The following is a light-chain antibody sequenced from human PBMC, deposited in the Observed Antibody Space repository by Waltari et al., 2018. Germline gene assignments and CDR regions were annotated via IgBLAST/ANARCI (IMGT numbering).Light chain of an antibody. V-gene: IGLV2-8*01. CDR1: SSDIGSYNY. CDR2: GVT. CDR3: SSYAGIKNYVL. Sequence: QSALTQPPSAAGSPGQSVIISCTGTSSDIGSYNYVSWYQQHPGRAHKLLIHGVTTRPSGVPERFSASKSGNTASLTVSGLQAEDEAKYYCSSYAGIKNYVLFGGGTQLTVL. J-gene: IGLJ2*01.